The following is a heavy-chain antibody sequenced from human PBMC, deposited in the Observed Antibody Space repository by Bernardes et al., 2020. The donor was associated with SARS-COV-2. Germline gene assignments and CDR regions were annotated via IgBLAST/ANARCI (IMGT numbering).Heavy chain of an antibody. D-gene: IGHD6-13*01. J-gene: IGHJ6*03. V-gene: IGHV1-2*02. CDR2: INPNSGGT. CDR1: GYTFTGYY. CDR3: AREVRAYSSSWEYYYYYMDV. Sequence: ASVKVSCKASGYTFTGYYMHWVRQAPGQGLEWMGWINPNSGGTNYAQKFQGRVTMTRDTSISTAYMELSRLRSDDTAVYYCAREVRAYSSSWEYYYYYMDVWGKGTTVTVSS.